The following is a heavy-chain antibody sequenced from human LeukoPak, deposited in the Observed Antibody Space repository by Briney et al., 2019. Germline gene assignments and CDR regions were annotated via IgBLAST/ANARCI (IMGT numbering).Heavy chain of an antibody. V-gene: IGHV3-74*01. Sequence: GGSLRLSCAASGFTFSSYWTHWVRQAPGKGLVWVARISNDGSITRYADSVKGRFTISRDNAKNTLFLQMSSLRAEDTAVYYCARDNNWNYPDYWGRGTLVTVSS. J-gene: IGHJ4*02. CDR3: ARDNNWNYPDY. CDR1: GFTFSSYW. CDR2: ISNDGSIT. D-gene: IGHD1-7*01.